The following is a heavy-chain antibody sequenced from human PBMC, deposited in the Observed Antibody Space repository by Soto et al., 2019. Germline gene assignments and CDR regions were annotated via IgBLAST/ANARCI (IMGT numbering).Heavy chain of an antibody. D-gene: IGHD3-10*01. CDR1: GGSISSSSYY. J-gene: IGHJ4*02. CDR3: ASIYGSGSYSFDY. Sequence: PSETLSLTCTVSGGSISSSSYYWGWIRQPPGKGLEWIGSIYYSGSTYYNPSLKSRVTISVDTSKNQFSLKLSSVTAADTAVYYCASIYGSGSYSFDYWGQGTLVTVSS. V-gene: IGHV4-39*01. CDR2: IYYSGST.